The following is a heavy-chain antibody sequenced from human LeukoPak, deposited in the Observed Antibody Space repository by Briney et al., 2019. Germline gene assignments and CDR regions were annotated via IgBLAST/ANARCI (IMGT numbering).Heavy chain of an antibody. CDR3: ARLRYNWNVCVFDI. CDR2: INHSGST. Sequence: KPSETLSLTCAVYGGSFSGYYWSWIRQPPGKGLEWIGEINHSGSTNYNPSLKSRVTISVDTSKNQFSLKLSSVTAADAAVYYCARLRYNWNVCVFDIWGQGTMVTISS. J-gene: IGHJ3*02. D-gene: IGHD1-1*01. CDR1: GGSFSGYY. V-gene: IGHV4-34*01.